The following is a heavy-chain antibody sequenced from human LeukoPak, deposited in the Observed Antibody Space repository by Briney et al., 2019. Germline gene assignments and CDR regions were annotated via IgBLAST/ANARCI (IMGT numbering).Heavy chain of an antibody. Sequence: QPGGSLRLSCAASGFTFSSYWMSWVRQAPGKGLEWVANIKQDGSEKYYVDSVKDRFTISRDNAKNSLYLQMNSLRAEDTAVYYCSGSGSYYNEGLNPWGQGTLVTVSS. V-gene: IGHV3-7*01. CDR2: IKQDGSEK. J-gene: IGHJ5*02. D-gene: IGHD3-10*01. CDR1: GFTFSSYW. CDR3: SGSGSYYNEGLNP.